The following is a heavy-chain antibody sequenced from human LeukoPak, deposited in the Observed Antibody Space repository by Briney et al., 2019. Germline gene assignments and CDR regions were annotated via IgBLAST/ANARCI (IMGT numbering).Heavy chain of an antibody. J-gene: IGHJ5*02. CDR1: GYTFSNYA. CDR2: INAGNGNT. D-gene: IGHD6-19*01. Sequence: EASVKVSCKASGYTFSNYAIHWVRQAPGQRLEWMGWINAGNGNTKYSQKFQGRVTITRDTSASTAYMELSSLRSEDTAVYYCARMGVAGTRWFDPWGQGTLVTVSS. CDR3: ARMGVAGTRWFDP. V-gene: IGHV1-3*01.